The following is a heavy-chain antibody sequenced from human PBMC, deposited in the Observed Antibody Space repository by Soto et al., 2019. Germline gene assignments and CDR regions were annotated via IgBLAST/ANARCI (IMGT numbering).Heavy chain of an antibody. Sequence: SSETLSLTCTVSGGSISSYYWSWIRQPPGKGLEWIGYIYYSGSTNYNPSLKSRVTISVDTSKNQFSLKLSSVTAADTAVYYCARVVFGPWRELFRWFDPWGQGTLVTVSS. V-gene: IGHV4-59*01. CDR3: ARVVFGPWRELFRWFDP. CDR2: IYYSGST. CDR1: GGSISSYY. J-gene: IGHJ5*02. D-gene: IGHD3-10*01.